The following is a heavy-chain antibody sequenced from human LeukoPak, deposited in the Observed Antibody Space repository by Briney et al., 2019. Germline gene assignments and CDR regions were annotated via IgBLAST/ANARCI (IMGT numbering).Heavy chain of an antibody. CDR2: IWYDGSNK. V-gene: IGHV3-33*01. CDR3: ARSNDYGDGAPDY. Sequence: GGSLRLSCAASGFTFSIYGMHWVRQAPGKGLEWVAVIWYDGSNKYYADSVKGRFTISRDNSKNTLYLQMNSLRAEDTAVYYCARSNDYGDGAPDYWGQGTLVTVSS. D-gene: IGHD4-17*01. J-gene: IGHJ4*02. CDR1: GFTFSIYG.